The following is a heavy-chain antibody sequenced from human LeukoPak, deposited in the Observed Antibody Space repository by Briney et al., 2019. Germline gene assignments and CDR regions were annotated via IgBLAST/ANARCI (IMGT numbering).Heavy chain of an antibody. V-gene: IGHV3-48*01. CDR2: ISGSSRTI. CDR3: AKDPIAVAGNNYYRMDV. CDR1: GFTFSSYS. Sequence: GGSLRLSCAASGFTFSSYSMNWVRRAPGKGLEWISFISGSSRTIYYADSVRGRFTISRDNVKNSLYLQMNSLRAEDTAVYYCAKDPIAVAGNNYYRMDVWGQGTTVTVSS. D-gene: IGHD6-19*01. J-gene: IGHJ6*02.